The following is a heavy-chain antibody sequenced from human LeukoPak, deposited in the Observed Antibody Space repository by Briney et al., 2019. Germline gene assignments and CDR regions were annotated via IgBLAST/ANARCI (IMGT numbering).Heavy chain of an antibody. CDR1: GYTFTDYY. D-gene: IGHD2-2*01. CDR2: INPDNGGT. V-gene: IGHV1-2*02. Sequence: AASVKVSCGASGYTFTDYYIHWVRQAPGQGLEWMGWINPDNGGTNYAQKFQGRVTMTRDTSIRTVYMDLSRLRSDDTAVFYCTREARVGNWFDPWGQGTQVAVSS. J-gene: IGHJ5*02. CDR3: TREARVGNWFDP.